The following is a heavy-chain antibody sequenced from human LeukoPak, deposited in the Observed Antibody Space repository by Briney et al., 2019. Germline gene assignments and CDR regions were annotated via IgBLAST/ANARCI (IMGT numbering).Heavy chain of an antibody. Sequence: KPGGSLRLSCAASGFAFSSYSMNWVRQAPGKGLEWVSSISSSSSYIYYADSVKGRFTISRDNSKNTLYLQMNSLRAEDTAVYYCAKDRGSSGWYGDYWGQGTLVTVSS. J-gene: IGHJ4*02. CDR2: ISSSSSYI. D-gene: IGHD6-19*01. CDR3: AKDRGSSGWYGDY. V-gene: IGHV3-21*04. CDR1: GFAFSSYS.